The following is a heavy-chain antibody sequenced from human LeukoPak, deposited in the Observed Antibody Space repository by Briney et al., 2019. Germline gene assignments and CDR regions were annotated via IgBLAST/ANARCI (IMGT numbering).Heavy chain of an antibody. J-gene: IGHJ4*02. V-gene: IGHV3-48*03. D-gene: IGHD3-22*01. CDR2: ISTSGSTK. CDR3: ARDGGTRLKYSFGYGDS. Sequence: PGGSLRLSCAASGFTFSSYEMNWVRQAPGKGLEWVSYISTSGSTKYYADSVKGRFTISRDNAKNSLYLQMNSLRAEDTAVYYCARDGGTRLKYSFGYGDSWGQGTLVTVSS. CDR1: GFTFSSYE.